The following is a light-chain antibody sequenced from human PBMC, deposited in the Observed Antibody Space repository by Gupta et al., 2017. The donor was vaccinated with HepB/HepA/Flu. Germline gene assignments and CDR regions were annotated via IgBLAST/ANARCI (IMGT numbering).Light chain of an antibody. CDR1: SSNIGNNY. CDR2: ENN. V-gene: IGLV1-51*02. J-gene: IGLJ2*01. CDR3: GTWDNSLSALV. Sequence: QSVLTQPPSVSAAPGQKVTISCSGSSSNIGNNYVSWFQQLPGTAPKLLIYENNKRPSGIPDRCSGSKSGTSSTLGITGLQTGDEADYFCGTWDNSLSALVFGGGTKLTVL.